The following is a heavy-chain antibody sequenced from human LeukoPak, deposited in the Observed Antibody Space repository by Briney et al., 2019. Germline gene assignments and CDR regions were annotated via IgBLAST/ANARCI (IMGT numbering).Heavy chain of an antibody. D-gene: IGHD5-12*01. CDR2: IKTDGSEK. CDR1: GFTFSNYW. CDR3: ARYSGYDYHGDY. V-gene: IGHV3-7*01. J-gene: IGHJ4*02. Sequence: GGSLRLSCEGSGFTFSNYWMGWVRQAPGKGLQWVANIKTDGSEKYYVDSVKGRFTISRDNAKNSLYPQMNSLRAEDTAVYYCARYSGYDYHGDYWGQGTLVTVSS.